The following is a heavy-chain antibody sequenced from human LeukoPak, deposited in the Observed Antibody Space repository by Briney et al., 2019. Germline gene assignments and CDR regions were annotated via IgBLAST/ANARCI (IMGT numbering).Heavy chain of an antibody. D-gene: IGHD6-6*01. CDR1: GGSIISYY. J-gene: IGHJ5*02. V-gene: IGHV4-59*08. CDR3: ASASIAARANWFDP. Sequence: SETLSLTCTVSGGSIISYYCNWIRQPPGKGLEWIGYIYSSGSANYSPSLKSRVTISVDTSKNQFSLELSSVTAADTAVYYCASASIAARANWFDPWGQGTLVTVSS. CDR2: IYSSGSA.